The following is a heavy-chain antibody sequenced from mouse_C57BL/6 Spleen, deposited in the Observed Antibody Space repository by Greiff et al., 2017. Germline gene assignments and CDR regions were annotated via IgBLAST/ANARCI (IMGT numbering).Heavy chain of an antibody. CDR3: ASDGSSHYYAMDY. Sequence: VQLQQPGAELVKPGASVKLSCKASGYTFTSYWMHWVKQRPGQGLEWIGIIHPNSGSTNYNEKFKSKATLTVDKSSSAAYMQLSSLTSEDSAVYYCASDGSSHYYAMDYWGQGTSVTVSS. V-gene: IGHV1-64*01. D-gene: IGHD1-1*01. CDR2: IHPNSGST. J-gene: IGHJ4*01. CDR1: GYTFTSYW.